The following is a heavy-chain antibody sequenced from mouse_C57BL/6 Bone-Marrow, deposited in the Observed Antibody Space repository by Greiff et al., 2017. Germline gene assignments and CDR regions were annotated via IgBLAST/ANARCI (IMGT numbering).Heavy chain of an antibody. V-gene: IGHV1-69*01. CDR3: SLTGTDY. CDR2: IDPSDSYT. J-gene: IGHJ2*01. Sequence: VQLQQPGAELVMPGASVKLSCKASGYTFTSYWMHWVKQRPGQGLEWIGKIDPSDSYTNYNQKFKGKSTLTVDKSSSTAYMQLSSLTSEDSAVYYCSLTGTDYWGQGTTLTVSS. CDR1: GYTFTSYW. D-gene: IGHD4-1*01.